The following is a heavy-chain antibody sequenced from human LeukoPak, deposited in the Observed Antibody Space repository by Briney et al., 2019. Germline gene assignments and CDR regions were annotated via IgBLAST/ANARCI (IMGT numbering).Heavy chain of an antibody. CDR3: ARQKYSRDYDKDFDY. CDR1: GFTFSSYS. CDR2: ISSSSYI. D-gene: IGHD3-22*01. Sequence: GGSLRLSCAASGFTFSSYSMNWVRQAPGKGLEWVSSISSSSYIYYADSVKGRFTISRDNAKNSLYLQMNSLRAEDTAVYYCARQKYSRDYDKDFDYWGQGTLVTVSS. V-gene: IGHV3-21*01. J-gene: IGHJ4*02.